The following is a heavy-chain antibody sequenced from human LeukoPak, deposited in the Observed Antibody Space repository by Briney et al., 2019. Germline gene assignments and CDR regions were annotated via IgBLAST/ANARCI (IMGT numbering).Heavy chain of an antibody. Sequence: GGSLRLSCAASGFTFDDYAMHWDRQAPGKGLEWVSLISWDGGSTYYADSVKGRFTISRDNSKNSLYLQMNSLRAEDTALYYCARAKRSSGYYSLDYWGQGTLVTVSS. J-gene: IGHJ4*02. D-gene: IGHD3-22*01. V-gene: IGHV3-43D*03. CDR1: GFTFDDYA. CDR3: ARAKRSSGYYSLDY. CDR2: ISWDGGST.